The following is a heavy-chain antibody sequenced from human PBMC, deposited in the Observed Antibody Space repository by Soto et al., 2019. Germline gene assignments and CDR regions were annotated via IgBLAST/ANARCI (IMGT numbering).Heavy chain of an antibody. CDR2: INAYNGNT. Sequence: QVQLVQSGAEVKKPGASVKVSCKASGYTFTNYGISWVRQAPGQGLEWMGWINAYNGNTKSAQKLQGRVTLTIDTSTSTAYMERRSLRSDDTAVYYCARDAAAGLHDCWGQGTLVTVSS. CDR3: ARDAAAGLHDC. D-gene: IGHD6-13*01. V-gene: IGHV1-18*01. CDR1: GYTFTNYG. J-gene: IGHJ4*02.